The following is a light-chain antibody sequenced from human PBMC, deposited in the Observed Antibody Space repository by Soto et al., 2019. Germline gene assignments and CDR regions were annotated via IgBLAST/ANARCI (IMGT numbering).Light chain of an antibody. Sequence: QLVLTQSPSASASLGASVKLTCTLSSGHSSYAIAWHQQQPEKGPRYLMNLNSDGSHSKGDGNPDRFSGSSSGAERYLTISCLQSEDEADYYCQTWGTGIRVFGGGTQLTVL. CDR2: LNSDGSH. CDR3: QTWGTGIRV. V-gene: IGLV4-69*01. J-gene: IGLJ3*02. CDR1: SGHSSYA.